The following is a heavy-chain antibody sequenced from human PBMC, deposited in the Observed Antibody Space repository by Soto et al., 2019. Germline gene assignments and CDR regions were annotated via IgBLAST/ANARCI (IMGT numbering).Heavy chain of an antibody. J-gene: IGHJ4*02. V-gene: IGHV3-21*01. CDR2: ISSSRSYI. CDR1: GFTFSSYS. Sequence: PGVSLRLSCAPCGFTFSSYSMNGVRQAPGKGLEWVSSISSSRSYIYYADSVKGRFTISRDNAKNSLYLQMNSLRAEDTAVYYCARDRYYDSSGDFDYWGQGT. D-gene: IGHD3-22*01. CDR3: ARDRYYDSSGDFDY.